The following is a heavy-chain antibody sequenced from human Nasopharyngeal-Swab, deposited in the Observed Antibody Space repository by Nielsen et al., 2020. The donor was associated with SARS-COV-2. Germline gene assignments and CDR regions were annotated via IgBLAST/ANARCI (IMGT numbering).Heavy chain of an antibody. V-gene: IGHV6-1*01. Sequence: WIRQSPSRGLEWLGRTYYRSKWYNNHAVSVKSRITINPDTSKNQFSLQLNSVTPEDTAVYYCARDEDNSSSWGDDAFDIWGQGTMVTVSS. CDR3: ARDEDNSSSWGDDAFDI. CDR2: TYYRSKWYN. D-gene: IGHD6-13*01. J-gene: IGHJ3*02.